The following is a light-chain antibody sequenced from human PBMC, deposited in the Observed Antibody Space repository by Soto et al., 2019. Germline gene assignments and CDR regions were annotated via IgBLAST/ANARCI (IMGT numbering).Light chain of an antibody. CDR2: DFN. V-gene: IGLV2-14*03. CDR3: SSYTSSSTVV. CDR1: SSDIGAYNY. Sequence: QSALTQPASVSGSPGQSITVSCTGTSSDIGAYNYVPWYQQHPGKAPKLIIYDFNARPSGVSTRFSGSKSGNTASLTISGLQAEDEADYYCSSYTSSSTVVFGGGTKLTVL. J-gene: IGLJ2*01.